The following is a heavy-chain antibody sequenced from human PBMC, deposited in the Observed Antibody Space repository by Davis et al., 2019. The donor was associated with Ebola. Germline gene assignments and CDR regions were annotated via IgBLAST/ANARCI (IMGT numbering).Heavy chain of an antibody. CDR2: LNSDGSTT. V-gene: IGHV3-74*01. J-gene: IGHJ4*02. CDR1: GFTFSSHW. Sequence: GESLKISCAASGFTFSSHWMHWVRQAPGKGLVWVSRLNSDGSTTNYADSVKGRFTISRDNAKNTLYLQINSLRAEDTAVYYCARAGGVYCSSTSCYEYLDYWGQGTLVTVSS. D-gene: IGHD2-2*01. CDR3: ARAGGVYCSSTSCYEYLDY.